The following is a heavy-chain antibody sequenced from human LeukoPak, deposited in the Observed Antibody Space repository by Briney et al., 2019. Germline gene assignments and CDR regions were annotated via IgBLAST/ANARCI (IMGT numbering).Heavy chain of an antibody. Sequence: SVKVSCKASGGTFSSYAISWVRQAPGQGLEWMGGIIPIFGTANYAQKFQGRVTITTDESTGTAYMELSSLRSEDTAVYYCARERIPGYSSGWYYWGQGTLVTVSS. J-gene: IGHJ4*02. CDR2: IIPIFGTA. CDR1: GGTFSSYA. D-gene: IGHD6-19*01. CDR3: ARERIPGYSSGWYY. V-gene: IGHV1-69*05.